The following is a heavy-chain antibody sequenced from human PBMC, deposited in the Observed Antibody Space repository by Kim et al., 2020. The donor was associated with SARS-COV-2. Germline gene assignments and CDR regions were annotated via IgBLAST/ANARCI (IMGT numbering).Heavy chain of an antibody. D-gene: IGHD2-2*01. CDR1: GGSISSGGYY. CDR3: ALGGVVPAAPGPFDY. CDR2: IYYSGST. V-gene: IGHV4-31*03. Sequence: SETLSLTCTVSGGSISSGGYYWSWIRQHPGKGLEWIGYIYYSGSTYYNPSLKSRVTISVDTSKNQFSLKLSSVTAADTAVYYCALGGVVPAAPGPFDYWGQGTLVTVSS. J-gene: IGHJ4*02.